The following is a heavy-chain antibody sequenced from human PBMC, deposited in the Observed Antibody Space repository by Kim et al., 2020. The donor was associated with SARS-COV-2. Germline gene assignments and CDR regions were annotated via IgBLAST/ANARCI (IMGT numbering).Heavy chain of an antibody. Sequence: GSLRLSCAASGFTFSSYAMHWVRQAPGKGLEWVAVISYDGSNKYYADSVKGRFTISRDNSKNTLYLQMNSLRAEDTAVYYCARDLVGATTVYWGQGTLVTVSS. CDR3: ARDLVGATTVY. D-gene: IGHD1-26*01. V-gene: IGHV3-30-3*01. J-gene: IGHJ4*02. CDR2: ISYDGSNK. CDR1: GFTFSSYA.